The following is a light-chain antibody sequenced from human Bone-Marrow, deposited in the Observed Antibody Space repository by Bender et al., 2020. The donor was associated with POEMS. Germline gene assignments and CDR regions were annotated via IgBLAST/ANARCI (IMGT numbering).Light chain of an antibody. V-gene: IGLV6-57*02. J-gene: IGLJ3*02. CDR3: QSYDNTNWV. Sequence: LTQPPSVSESPGKTVTISCTGSGGRIATNYVQWYQLRPGSGPTLVIYEDDRRPSGVPDRFSGSIDRSSNSASLTISGLMTEDEADYYCQSYDNTNWVFGGGTKLTVL. CDR1: GGRIATNY. CDR2: EDD.